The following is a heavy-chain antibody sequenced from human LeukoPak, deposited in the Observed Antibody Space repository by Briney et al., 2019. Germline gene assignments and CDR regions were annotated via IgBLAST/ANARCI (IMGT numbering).Heavy chain of an antibody. CDR2: IYYSGST. D-gene: IGHD2-15*01. CDR1: GGSISSYY. J-gene: IGHJ5*02. CDR3: ARAGYCSGGSCPTGRFDP. Sequence: SETLSLTCTVSGGSISSYYWSWIRQPPGKGLEWIGYIYYSGSTNYNPSLKSRVTISVDTSKNQFSLKLSSVTAADTAVYYCARAGYCSGGSCPTGRFDPWGQGTLVTVSS. V-gene: IGHV4-59*01.